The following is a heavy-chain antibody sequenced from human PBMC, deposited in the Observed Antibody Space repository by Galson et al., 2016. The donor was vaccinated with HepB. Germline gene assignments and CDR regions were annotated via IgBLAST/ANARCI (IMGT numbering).Heavy chain of an antibody. CDR3: ASKEWTSKSHYFYGLDV. D-gene: IGHD3-3*01. CDR1: GGPVSSPPS. V-gene: IGHV4-4*01. J-gene: IGHJ6*01. CDR2: SYHTGTT. Sequence: ETLSLTCRVSGGPVSSPPSWPWVRQPPARGLEWIGESYHTGTTNLHPSLRHRVTISVDKSKNQFALRLASVTAADTAVYFCASKEWTSKSHYFYGLDVWGQGTTVIVSS.